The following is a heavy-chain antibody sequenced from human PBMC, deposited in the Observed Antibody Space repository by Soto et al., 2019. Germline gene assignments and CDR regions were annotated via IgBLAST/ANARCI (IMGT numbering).Heavy chain of an antibody. J-gene: IGHJ6*03. CDR2: IYYSGST. CDR3: ARVQMDDCTTGSCSLYYYSHYMDV. V-gene: IGHV4-59*11. CDR1: GGSISSHY. D-gene: IGHD2-8*01. Sequence: PSETLSLTCTVSGGSISSHYWGWIRQPPGKGLEWIGYIYYSGSTNYNPSLKSRVTISVDTSKNQFSLELSSVTAADTAVFYCARVQMDDCTTGSCSLYYYSHYMDVWGKGTTVTVSS.